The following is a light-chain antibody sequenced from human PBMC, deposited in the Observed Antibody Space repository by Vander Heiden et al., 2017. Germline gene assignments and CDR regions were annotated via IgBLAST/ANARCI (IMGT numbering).Light chain of an antibody. CDR3: GTWDSSLDVVV. V-gene: IGLV1-51*01. J-gene: IGLJ2*01. Sequence: QSVLTPPPSASPPPRQKLTISFSGSSSSIVTNSPSWYQQLPGTAPKLLIYDNNHRPSGIPDRFSGSKSGTSATLGITGLQTGDEADYYCGTWDSSLDVVVFGGATKLTVL. CDR2: DNN. CDR1: SSSIVTNS.